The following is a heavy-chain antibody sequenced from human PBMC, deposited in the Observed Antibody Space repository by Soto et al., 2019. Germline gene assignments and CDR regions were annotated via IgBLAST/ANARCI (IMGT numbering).Heavy chain of an antibody. CDR1: GGSISSNNYY. CDR2: IYYSGST. D-gene: IGHD3-16*02. V-gene: IGHV4-39*01. Sequence: QMQLQESGPGLVKPSETLSLTCTVSGGSISSNNYYWGWIRQPPGKGLEWIGSIYYSGSTYYNPSFKSRVTISVDTSKNQFSLKLSSVTAADTAVYYCARTLYDYIWGSYGYYWGQGTLVTVSS. J-gene: IGHJ4*02. CDR3: ARTLYDYIWGSYGYY.